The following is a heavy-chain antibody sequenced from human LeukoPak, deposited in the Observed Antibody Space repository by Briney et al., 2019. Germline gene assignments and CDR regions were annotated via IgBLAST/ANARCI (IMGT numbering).Heavy chain of an antibody. CDR2: TSYDGGDK. Sequence: GGSLRLSCAASGFTFSTYAIHWVRQAPGKGLEWVAVTSYDGGDKYYADSVKGRFTISRDNSKNTVSMEMNSLRAEDTAVYYCARGGFFDILTGYYQTQYYYPMDVWGRGTTVTVSS. J-gene: IGHJ6*02. CDR1: GFTFSTYA. CDR3: ARGGFFDILTGYYQTQYYYPMDV. D-gene: IGHD3-9*01. V-gene: IGHV3-30*04.